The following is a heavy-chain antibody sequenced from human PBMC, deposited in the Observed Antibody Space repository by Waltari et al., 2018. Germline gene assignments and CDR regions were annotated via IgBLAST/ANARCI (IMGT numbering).Heavy chain of an antibody. D-gene: IGHD2-2*01. Sequence: QERLVEAGGGLVQAGGSLRLSCGASGFTFSDYYMRWIRQAPGEGGEWVADISSTGRNTYYGDSVRGRFTISRDNTKNSLYLQMHSLRVEDTAVYFCARGPPTLTSTTFQSDSWGQGTLVTVSS. V-gene: IGHV3-11*04. CDR1: GFTFSDYY. CDR2: ISSTGRNT. J-gene: IGHJ5*02. CDR3: ARGPPTLTSTTFQSDS.